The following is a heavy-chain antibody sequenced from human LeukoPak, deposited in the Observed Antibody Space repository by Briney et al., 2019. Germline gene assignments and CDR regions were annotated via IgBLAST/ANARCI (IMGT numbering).Heavy chain of an antibody. V-gene: IGHV4-39*01. D-gene: IGHD6-19*01. CDR2: MYYGETT. CDR3: VSQRRYSSGRRYIDY. Sequence: PSETLSLTCTVSGGSISSRNYYWGWIRQPPGKGLEWIGSMYYGETTYCNPSLKSRVTISADTSKNQFSLKLSSVTAADTAVYYSVSQRRYSSGRRYIDYWGQGTLVPVSS. CDR1: GGSISSRNYY. J-gene: IGHJ4*02.